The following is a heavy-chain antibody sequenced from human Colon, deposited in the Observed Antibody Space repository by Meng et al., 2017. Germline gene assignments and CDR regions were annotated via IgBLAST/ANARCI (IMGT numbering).Heavy chain of an antibody. CDR1: GGSITSRSYY. J-gene: IGHJ4*02. V-gene: IGHV4-39*01. CDR3: ARGGYYDSSGYIDN. Sequence: QRQLQESGPGLVKPSQTLSLTCTVSGGSITSRSYYWGWIRQPPGKGLEWIGSIYNSGNTYRNPSLKSRVTISVDTSKNQFSLKLSSVTAADTAVYYCARGGYYDSSGYIDNWGQGTLVTVSS. CDR2: IYNSGNT. D-gene: IGHD3-22*01.